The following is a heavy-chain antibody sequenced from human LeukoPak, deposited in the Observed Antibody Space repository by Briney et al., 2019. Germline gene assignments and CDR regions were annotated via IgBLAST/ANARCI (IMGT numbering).Heavy chain of an antibody. V-gene: IGHV3-66*01. CDR1: GFTVGSNY. J-gene: IGHJ4*02. CDR2: IYSGGST. CDR3: AREVAIAAAPFDY. D-gene: IGHD6-13*01. Sequence: PGGSLRLSCAASGFTVGSNYMSCVRRAPGKGLEWVSVIYSGGSTYYADSVKGRFTISRDNSKNTLYLQMNSLRAEDTAVYYCAREVAIAAAPFDYWGQGTLVTVSS.